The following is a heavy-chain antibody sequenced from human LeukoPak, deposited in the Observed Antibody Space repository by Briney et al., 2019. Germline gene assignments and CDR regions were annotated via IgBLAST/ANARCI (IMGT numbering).Heavy chain of an antibody. Sequence: GESLRLSCAASGFTFSSYGMNWVRQTPGKALEWVSAISGTGDSIYYADSVKGRFTISRDNSQNILYLQMNSLRAEDTAVYYCARGWEQQGVGAFHVWGQGTMVTVSS. CDR1: GFTFSSYG. J-gene: IGHJ3*01. CDR2: ISGTGDSI. D-gene: IGHD1/OR15-1a*01. CDR3: ARGWEQQGVGAFHV. V-gene: IGHV3-23*01.